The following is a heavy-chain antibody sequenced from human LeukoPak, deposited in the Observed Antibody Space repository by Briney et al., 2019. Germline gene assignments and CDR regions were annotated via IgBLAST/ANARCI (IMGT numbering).Heavy chain of an antibody. CDR1: GYTFTSYY. D-gene: IGHD6-13*01. CDR2: INPSGGST. Sequence: ASVKVSCKASGYTFTSYYMHWVRQAPGQGLEWIGIINPSGGSTSYAQKFQGRVTMTRDTSTSTVYMELSSLRSEDTAVYYCARGLNGIAAARRDAFGIWGQGTMVTVSS. J-gene: IGHJ3*02. V-gene: IGHV1-46*01. CDR3: ARGLNGIAAARRDAFGI.